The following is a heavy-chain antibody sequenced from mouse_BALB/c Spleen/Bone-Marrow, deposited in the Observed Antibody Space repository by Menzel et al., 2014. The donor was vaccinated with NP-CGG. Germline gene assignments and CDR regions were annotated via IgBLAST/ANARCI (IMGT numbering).Heavy chain of an antibody. V-gene: IGHV4-1*02. Sequence: EVKLQESGGGLVQPGGSLKLSYAASGFDFSRYWMSWVRQAPGKGLEWIGEINPDSSTINYTPSLKDKFIISRDNAKNTLYLQMSKVRSEDTAVYYCARKWDVGFAYWGQGTLVTVSA. J-gene: IGHJ3*01. D-gene: IGHD1-3*01. CDR1: GFDFSRYW. CDR2: INPDSSTI. CDR3: ARKWDVGFAY.